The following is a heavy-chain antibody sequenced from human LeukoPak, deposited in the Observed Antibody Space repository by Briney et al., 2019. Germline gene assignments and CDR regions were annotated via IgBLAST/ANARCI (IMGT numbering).Heavy chain of an antibody. D-gene: IGHD2-21*01. J-gene: IGHJ4*02. CDR1: GFTFSSYW. Sequence: GGSLRLSCAASGFTFSSYWMHWVRQAPGKGLVWVSRINSDGSSTTYADSAKGRFTISRDNAKNTLHLQMNSLRPEDTAVYYCAGGAYCGGDCPLPNSLYWGQGTLVTVSS. V-gene: IGHV3-74*01. CDR3: AGGAYCGGDCPLPNSLY. CDR2: INSDGSST.